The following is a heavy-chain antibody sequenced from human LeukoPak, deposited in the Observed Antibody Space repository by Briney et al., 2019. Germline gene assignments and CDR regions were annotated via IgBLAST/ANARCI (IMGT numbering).Heavy chain of an antibody. CDR3: ARHTMVRGSDY. D-gene: IGHD3-10*01. J-gene: IGHJ4*02. CDR1: GFTFSSYA. CDR2: ISSSSSYI. Sequence: AGGSLRLSCAASGFTFSSYAMSWVRQAPGKGLEWVSSISSSSSYIYYADSVKGRFTISRDNAKNSLYLQMNSLRAEDTAVYYCARHTMVRGSDYWGQGTLVTVSS. V-gene: IGHV3-21*01.